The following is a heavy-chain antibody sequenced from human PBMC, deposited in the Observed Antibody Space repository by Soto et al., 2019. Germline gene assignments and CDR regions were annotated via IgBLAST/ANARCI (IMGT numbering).Heavy chain of an antibody. V-gene: IGHV1-2*04. CDR2: INPNSGGT. Sequence: GASVKVSCKASGYTFTGYYMHWVRQAPGQGLEWMGWINPNSGGTNYAQKFQGWVTMTRDTSISTAYMELSRLRSDDTAVYYCARSPSTITMVPHFAPWGQGTPVTVSS. D-gene: IGHD3-10*01. CDR3: ARSPSTITMVPHFAP. J-gene: IGHJ5*02. CDR1: GYTFTGYY.